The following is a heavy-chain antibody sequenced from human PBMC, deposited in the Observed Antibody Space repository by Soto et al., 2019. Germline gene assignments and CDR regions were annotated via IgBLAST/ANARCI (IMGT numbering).Heavy chain of an antibody. CDR3: ARYIEVDWFDP. CDR1: GFTFSSYW. Sequence: PGGSLRLSCAASGFTFSSYWMSWVRQAPGKGLEWVANIKQDGSEKYYVDSVKGRFTISRDNAKNSLHLQMNSLRAEDTAVYYCARYIEVDWFDPWGQGTLVTVSS. V-gene: IGHV3-7*03. CDR2: IKQDGSEK. D-gene: IGHD6-19*01. J-gene: IGHJ5*02.